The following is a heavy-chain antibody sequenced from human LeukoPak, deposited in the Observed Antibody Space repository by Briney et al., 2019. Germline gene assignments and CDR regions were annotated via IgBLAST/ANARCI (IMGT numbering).Heavy chain of an antibody. J-gene: IGHJ6*02. CDR3: ARDMSYIVGEDYGMDV. D-gene: IGHD2-15*01. V-gene: IGHV3-11*01. Sequence: PGGSLRLSCAASGFTFSDYYMSWIRQAPGKGLEWVSCISSRGSTIYYADSVKGRFTISRDNAKNSLYLQMNSLRAEDTAVYYCARDMSYIVGEDYGMDVWGQGTTVTVSS. CDR1: GFTFSDYY. CDR2: ISSRGSTI.